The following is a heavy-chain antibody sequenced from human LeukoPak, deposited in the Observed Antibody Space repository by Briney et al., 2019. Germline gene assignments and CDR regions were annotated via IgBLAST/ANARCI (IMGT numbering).Heavy chain of an antibody. V-gene: IGHV4-59*08. J-gene: IGHJ4*02. Sequence: SETLSLTCTVSGDSITSYYRSWIRQPPGKGLEWIGYIYYTGSTNYNPSLKSRVTISVDTSKNQFSLKLNSVTAADTAVYYCARHTAFAYWGQGTLVTVSS. CDR1: GDSITSYY. CDR2: IYYTGST. CDR3: ARHTAFAY. D-gene: IGHD2-21*02.